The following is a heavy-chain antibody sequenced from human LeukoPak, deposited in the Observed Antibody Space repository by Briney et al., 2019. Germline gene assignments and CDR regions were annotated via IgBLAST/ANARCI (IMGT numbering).Heavy chain of an antibody. CDR1: GFPFNSNY. Sequence: PGGSLRLSCAASGFPFNSNYMSWVRQAPGKGLEWVSVIYSGGSTYYADSVKGRFTISRDNSKNTLYLQMNSLRAEDTAVYYCAREGRDYYGSGSYSDAFDIWGQGTMVTVSS. V-gene: IGHV3-53*01. CDR3: AREGRDYYGSGSYSDAFDI. CDR2: IYSGGST. D-gene: IGHD3-10*01. J-gene: IGHJ3*02.